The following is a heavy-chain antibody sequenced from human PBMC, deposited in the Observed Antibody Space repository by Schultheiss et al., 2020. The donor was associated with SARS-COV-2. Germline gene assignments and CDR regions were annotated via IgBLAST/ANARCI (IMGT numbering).Heavy chain of an antibody. CDR2: IYSYGST. V-gene: IGHV3-53*01. CDR1: GFTVSSNY. D-gene: IGHD2-21*01. CDR3: ARNRGGRHIFDY. J-gene: IGHJ4*02. Sequence: GGSLRLSCAASGFTVSSNYMSWVRQAPGKGLEWVSVIYSYGSTYYADSVKGRFTISRDNSKNTLYLQMNSLRVEDTAVYYCARNRGGRHIFDYWGQGTLVTVSS.